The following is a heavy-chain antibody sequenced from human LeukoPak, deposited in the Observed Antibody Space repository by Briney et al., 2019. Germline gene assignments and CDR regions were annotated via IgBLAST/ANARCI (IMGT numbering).Heavy chain of an antibody. D-gene: IGHD2-15*01. CDR1: GASISSYY. CDR2: IHYSGST. CDR3: ARSYNNLSATRHYNWFDP. J-gene: IGHJ5*02. Sequence: SETLSLTCTVSGASISSYYWGWIRQPPGKGLEWIGYIHYSGSTNYNPSLKSRVTISLDTSKNQFSLKLSSVTAADTAVFYCARSYNNLSATRHYNWFDPWGQGTLVTVSS. V-gene: IGHV4-59*01.